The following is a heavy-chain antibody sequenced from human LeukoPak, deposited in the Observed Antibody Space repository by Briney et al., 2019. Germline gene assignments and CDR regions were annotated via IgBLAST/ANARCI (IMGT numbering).Heavy chain of an antibody. Sequence: SETLSLTCAVSGGSISSYYWSWIRQPPGKGLEWIGYIYYSGSTNYNPSLKSRVTLSLDTSTNQSSLQVSSVIAADTAVYYCAKSQWEFSPGYFDPWGQGILVTVSS. CDR2: IYYSGST. J-gene: IGHJ5*02. D-gene: IGHD1-26*01. V-gene: IGHV4-59*08. CDR1: GGSISSYY. CDR3: AKSQWEFSPGYFDP.